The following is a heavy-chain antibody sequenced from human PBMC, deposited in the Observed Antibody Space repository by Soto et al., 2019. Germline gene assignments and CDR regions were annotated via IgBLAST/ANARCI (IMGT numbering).Heavy chain of an antibody. J-gene: IGHJ6*02. D-gene: IGHD6-19*01. V-gene: IGHV5-51*01. CDR2: IYPGDSDT. Sequence: GESQTISCKGSGYSFTSYWIGWVSQVPGKGLEWVGIIYPGDSDTRYSPSFQGQFTISADKSISTAYLQWSSLRAEDTAVYYCARDPPKKYSSGWYVPYYYGMDVWGQGTTVTVSS. CDR1: GYSFTSYW. CDR3: ARDPPKKYSSGWYVPYYYGMDV.